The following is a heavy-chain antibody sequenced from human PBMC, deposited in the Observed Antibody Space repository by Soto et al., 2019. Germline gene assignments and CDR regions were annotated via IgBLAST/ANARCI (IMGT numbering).Heavy chain of an antibody. Sequence: GGPLRLSGSAGGLSFSAYAVSWVRQAPGKGLEWVSTISGSGTSTYYADSVKGRFTISRDNSKNTLYLQMSSLRAEDTAVYYCATYGVWGSSRYTADCWGQGT. J-gene: IGHJ4*02. CDR1: GLSFSAYA. D-gene: IGHD3-16*02. CDR2: ISGSGTST. V-gene: IGHV3-23*01. CDR3: ATYGVWGSSRYTADC.